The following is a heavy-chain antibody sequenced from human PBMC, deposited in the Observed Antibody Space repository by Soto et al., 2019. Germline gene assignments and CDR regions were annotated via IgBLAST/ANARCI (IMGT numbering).Heavy chain of an antibody. CDR1: GFTFDDYA. J-gene: IGHJ4*02. V-gene: IGHV3-9*01. CDR3: AKVADYGGNSFDY. Sequence: EVQLVESGGGLVQPGRSLRLSCAASGFTFDDYAMHWVRQAPGKGLEWVSGISWNSGSIGYADSVKGRFTISRDNAKNSLYLKMNSLRAEDTALYYCAKVADYGGNSFDYWGQGTLVTVSS. CDR2: ISWNSGSI. D-gene: IGHD4-17*01.